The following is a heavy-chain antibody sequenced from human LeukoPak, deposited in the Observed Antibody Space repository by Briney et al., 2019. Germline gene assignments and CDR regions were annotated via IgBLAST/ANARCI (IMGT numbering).Heavy chain of an antibody. D-gene: IGHD3-10*01. J-gene: IGHJ6*03. Sequence: SETLSLTCAAYGESFSGYYWSWIRQPPGKGLEWIGEINHSGSTNYNPSLKSRVTISVGTSKNQFSLKLSSVTAADTAVYYCARRGVWGVSQYYYMDVWGKGTTVTISS. CDR1: GESFSGYY. V-gene: IGHV4-34*01. CDR3: ARRGVWGVSQYYYMDV. CDR2: INHSGST.